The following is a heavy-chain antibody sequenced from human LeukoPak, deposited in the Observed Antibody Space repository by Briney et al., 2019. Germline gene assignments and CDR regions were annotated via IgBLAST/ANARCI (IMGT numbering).Heavy chain of an antibody. CDR3: ARSHSGLPLYYLDY. CDR1: GFTFNSYA. Sequence: PGGSLRLSCAVSGFTFNSYAMSWVRQAPGKVLEWVSAISGSGGTTYYTDSVKGRFIVSKDISKNTLYLLLNSLRAEDTAVYYCARSHSGLPLYYLDYWGQGTLVTVSS. J-gene: IGHJ4*02. D-gene: IGHD5-12*01. V-gene: IGHV3-23*01. CDR2: ISGSGGTT.